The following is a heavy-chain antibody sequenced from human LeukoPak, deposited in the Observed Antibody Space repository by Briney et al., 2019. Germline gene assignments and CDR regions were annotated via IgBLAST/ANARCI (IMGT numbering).Heavy chain of an antibody. V-gene: IGHV4-39*07. CDR2: IYYSGST. CDR3: AREGDTSTLFDY. CDR1: GGSISSSSYY. Sequence: SETLSLTCTVSGGSISSSSYYWGWMRQPPGKGLEWIGSIYYSGSTYYNPSLKSRVTISVDTSKNQFSLKLSSVTAADTAVYYCAREGDTSTLFDYWGQGTLVTISS. J-gene: IGHJ4*02. D-gene: IGHD3-16*01.